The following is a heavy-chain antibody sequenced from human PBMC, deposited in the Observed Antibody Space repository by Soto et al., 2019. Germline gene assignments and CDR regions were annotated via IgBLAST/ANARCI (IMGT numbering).Heavy chain of an antibody. V-gene: IGHV4-34*01. CDR2: INHSGST. CDR1: GGSFSGYY. J-gene: IGHJ6*02. Sequence: SETLSLTCAVYGGSFSGYYWSWIRQPPGKGLEWIGEINHSGSTNYNPSLKSRVTISVDTSKNQFSLKLSSVTAADTAVYYCARIYHYPLDSSGWYERYYYGMDVWGQGTTVTVSS. CDR3: ARIYHYPLDSSGWYERYYYGMDV. D-gene: IGHD6-19*01.